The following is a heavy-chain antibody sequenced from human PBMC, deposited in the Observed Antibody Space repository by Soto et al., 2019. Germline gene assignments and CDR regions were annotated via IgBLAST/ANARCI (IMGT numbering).Heavy chain of an antibody. Sequence: GASVKVSCKASGYTFTSYGISWVRQAPGQGLEWMGWISAYNGNTNYAQKLRGRVTMTTDTSTSTAYMELRSLRSDDTAVYYCARVPRGDSSSSGFYGMDVWGQGTTVTVSS. V-gene: IGHV1-18*01. CDR3: ARVPRGDSSSSGFYGMDV. CDR1: GYTFTSYG. CDR2: ISAYNGNT. J-gene: IGHJ6*02. D-gene: IGHD6-6*01.